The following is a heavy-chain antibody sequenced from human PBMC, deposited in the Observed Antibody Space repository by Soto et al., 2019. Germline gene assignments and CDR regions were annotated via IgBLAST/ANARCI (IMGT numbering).Heavy chain of an antibody. CDR2: ISSSGSTI. CDR3: ARGRGMGMVVVVAAAVAV. CDR1: GFTFSDYY. J-gene: IGHJ6*02. V-gene: IGHV3-11*01. Sequence: QVQLVESGGGLVKPGGSLRLSCAASGFTFSDYYMSWIRQAPGKGLEWVSYISSSGSTIYYADSVKGRFTISRDNANNSLYLTMNSRRAEDTAVDYGARGRGMGMVVVVAAAVAVWGQGTTVTVSS. D-gene: IGHD2-15*01.